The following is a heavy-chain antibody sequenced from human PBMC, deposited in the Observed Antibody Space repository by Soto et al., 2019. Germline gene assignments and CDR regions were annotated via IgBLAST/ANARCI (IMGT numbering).Heavy chain of an antibody. V-gene: IGHV6-1*01. Sequence: SQTLSLTCAISGDSVSSNSAAWNWSRQSPSRGLEWLGRTYYRSKWYNDYAVSVKSRITINPDTSKNQFSLQLKSVTPEDTAVYYCARGESIAVAWFDYWGQETLVTVS. CDR3: ARGESIAVAWFDY. J-gene: IGHJ4*02. D-gene: IGHD6-19*01. CDR1: GDSVSSNSAA. CDR2: TYYRSKWYN.